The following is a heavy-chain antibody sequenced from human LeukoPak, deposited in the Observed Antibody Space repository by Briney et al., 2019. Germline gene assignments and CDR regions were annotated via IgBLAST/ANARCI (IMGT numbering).Heavy chain of an antibody. J-gene: IGHJ6*04. Sequence: GGSLRLSCAASGFTFSSYAMSWVRQAPGKGLEWVSAISGSGGSTYYADSVKGRFTISRDNSRNTLYLQLTSLRAEDTAVYYCATRYCTISACRASSYKSFDVWGKGTTVTVSS. CDR1: GFTFSSYA. CDR3: ATRYCTISACRASSYKSFDV. V-gene: IGHV3-23*01. CDR2: ISGSGGST. D-gene: IGHD2-8*01.